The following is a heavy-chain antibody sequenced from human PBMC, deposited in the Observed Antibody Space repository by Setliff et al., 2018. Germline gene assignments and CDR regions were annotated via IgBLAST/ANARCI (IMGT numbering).Heavy chain of an antibody. D-gene: IGHD5-12*01. CDR1: GVSFGSGTYY. J-gene: IGHJ4*02. CDR2: IQSTGNT. V-gene: IGHV4-61*02. CDR3: AGTPALGTSWLSPFDY. Sequence: SETLSLTCTVSGVSFGSGTYYWSWIRQPAGKGLEWIGLIQSTGNTNYNPSLQSRVTISIDTSKNQFSLKMSSVTAADTAMYYCAGTPALGTSWLSPFDYWGQGTLVTSPQ.